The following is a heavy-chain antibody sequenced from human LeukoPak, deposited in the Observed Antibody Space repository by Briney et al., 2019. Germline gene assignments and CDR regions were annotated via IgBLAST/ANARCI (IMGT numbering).Heavy chain of an antibody. V-gene: IGHV1-18*01. J-gene: IGHJ4*02. Sequence: ASVKISCKASGYTFTSYDINWVRQAPGQGLEWMGWISAYNDNTNYAQKLQGRVTLTTDTFTSTAYMELRSLRSDDTAVYYCTRKEGATGIQLYWGQGILVTVSS. CDR1: GYTFTSYD. D-gene: IGHD5-18*01. CDR3: TRKEGATGIQLY. CDR2: ISAYNDNT.